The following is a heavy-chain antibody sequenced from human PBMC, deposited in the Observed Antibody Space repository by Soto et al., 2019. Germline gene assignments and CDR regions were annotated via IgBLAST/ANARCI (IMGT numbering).Heavy chain of an antibody. CDR1: GFTFSDHY. CDR2: TTNRAKSYTA. J-gene: IGHJ4*02. D-gene: IGHD3-22*01. V-gene: IGHV3-72*01. Sequence: GGSLRLSCAGSGFTFSDHYIGWVRQAPGKGLEWVGRTTNRAKSYTAEYAASVKGRFTISRDDSHMYPQMDSLKTEGTAVYYCAREGDSSGPDFDYWGQGTLVTVSS. CDR3: AREGDSSGPDFDY.